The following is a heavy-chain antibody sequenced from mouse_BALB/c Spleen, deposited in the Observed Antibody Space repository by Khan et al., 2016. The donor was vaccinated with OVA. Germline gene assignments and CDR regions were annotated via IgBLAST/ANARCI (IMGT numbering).Heavy chain of an antibody. CDR2: INSGSTTI. Sequence: EVKLVESGGGLVQPGGSRKLSCAASGFTFSSFGMHWVRQAPEKGLEWVAYINSGSTTIYYAAPVKGRFTLSRDNPKTTLFLQMTSLRSEDTAMYYCARGNWAYWGQGTTLTVSS. D-gene: IGHD4-1*01. CDR1: GFTFSSFG. CDR3: ARGNWAY. J-gene: IGHJ2*01. V-gene: IGHV5-17*02.